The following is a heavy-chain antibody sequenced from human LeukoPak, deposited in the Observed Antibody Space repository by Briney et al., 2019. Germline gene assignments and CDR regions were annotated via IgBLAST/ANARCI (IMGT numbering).Heavy chain of an antibody. CDR1: GYTFTSYG. D-gene: IGHD3-10*01. CDR3: ARDPPGPMVRGVINWFDP. CDR2: ISAYNGNT. Sequence: ASVKVSCKASGYTFTSYGISWVRQAPGQGLEWMGWISAYNGNTNYAQKLQGRVTMTTDTSTSTAYMELRSLRSDDTAVYYCARDPPGPMVRGVINWFDPWGQGTLVTVSS. V-gene: IGHV1-18*01. J-gene: IGHJ5*02.